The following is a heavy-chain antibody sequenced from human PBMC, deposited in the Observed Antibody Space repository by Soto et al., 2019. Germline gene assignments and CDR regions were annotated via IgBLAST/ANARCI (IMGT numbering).Heavy chain of an antibody. CDR2: IWYDGSNK. V-gene: IGHV3-33*01. D-gene: IGHD3-16*01. J-gene: IGHJ3*02. Sequence: QVQLVESGGGVVQPGRSLRLSCAASGFSFSSYGMHWVRQAPGKGLEWVAVIWYDGSNKYYADSVKGRFTISRDNSKNTLYLQMNSLRAEDTAVYYCAREWGGAFDIWGQGTMVTVSS. CDR3: AREWGGAFDI. CDR1: GFSFSSYG.